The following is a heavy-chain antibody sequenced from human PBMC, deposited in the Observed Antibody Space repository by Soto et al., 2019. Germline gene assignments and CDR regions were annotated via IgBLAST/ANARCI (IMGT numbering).Heavy chain of an antibody. CDR3: ARDPPRDGYNPNYDAFDI. D-gene: IGHD5-12*01. V-gene: IGHV1-69*01. J-gene: IGHJ3*02. CDR1: GGTFSSYA. Sequence: QVQLVQSGAEVKKPGSSVKVSCKASGGTFSSYAISWVRQAPGQGLEWMGGIIPIFSTANYAQKFQGRVTITADESTSTAYMELSSLRSEDTAVYYCARDPPRDGYNPNYDAFDIWGQGTMVTVSS. CDR2: IIPIFSTA.